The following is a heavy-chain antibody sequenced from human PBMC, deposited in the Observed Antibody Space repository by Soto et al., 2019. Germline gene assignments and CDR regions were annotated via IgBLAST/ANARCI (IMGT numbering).Heavy chain of an antibody. CDR3: AKAGAGAAAVFYYYMDV. Sequence: EVQLLESGGGLVQPGGSLRLSCAASGFTFSSYAMSWVRQAPGKGLEWVSAISGSGGSTYYADSVKGRFTISRDNSKNTLYLQMNSLRAEDTAVYYCAKAGAGAAAVFYYYMDVWGKGTTVTVS. V-gene: IGHV3-23*01. D-gene: IGHD6-25*01. CDR1: GFTFSSYA. CDR2: ISGSGGST. J-gene: IGHJ6*03.